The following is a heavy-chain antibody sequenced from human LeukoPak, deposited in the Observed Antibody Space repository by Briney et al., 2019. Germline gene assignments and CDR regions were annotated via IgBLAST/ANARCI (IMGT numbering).Heavy chain of an antibody. J-gene: IGHJ4*02. CDR2: IKSDGSSS. CDR1: GFTFSSYFW. D-gene: IGHD4-23*01. CDR3: VRDLDLGGYSSFEY. V-gene: IGHV3-74*01. Sequence: GGSLRLSCAASGFTFSSYFWMHWVRQAPGKGLVWVSRIKSDGSSSTYADSVKGRFTISRDNAKNSLYLQMNTLGAEDTAVYYCVRDLDLGGYSSFEYWGQGTLVTVSS.